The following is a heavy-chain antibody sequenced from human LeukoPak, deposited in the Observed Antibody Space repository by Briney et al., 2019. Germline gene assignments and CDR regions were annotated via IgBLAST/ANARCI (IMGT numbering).Heavy chain of an antibody. CDR1: GYTFTSFA. Sequence: ASVKVSCKASGYTFTSFAINWVRQAPGQGLEWMGWISAYNGNTNYAQKLQGRVTMTTDTSTSTAYMELRSLRSDDTAVYYCARDSGSYPFDYWGQGTLVTVSS. V-gene: IGHV1-18*01. D-gene: IGHD1-26*01. J-gene: IGHJ4*02. CDR2: ISAYNGNT. CDR3: ARDSGSYPFDY.